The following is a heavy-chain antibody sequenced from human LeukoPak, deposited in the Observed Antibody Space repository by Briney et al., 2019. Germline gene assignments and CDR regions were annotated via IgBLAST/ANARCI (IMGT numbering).Heavy chain of an antibody. D-gene: IGHD3-22*01. V-gene: IGHV3-23*01. J-gene: IGHJ4*02. Sequence: GGSLRLSCAASGFTFGNYAVHWVRQAPEKGLEWVSGISGSGDTTYYADSVKGRFTISRDNSKNTLYLQMNSLRAEDTAVYYCARELPPVVTYYFDYWGQGTLVTVSS. CDR2: ISGSGDTT. CDR3: ARELPPVVTYYFDY. CDR1: GFTFGNYA.